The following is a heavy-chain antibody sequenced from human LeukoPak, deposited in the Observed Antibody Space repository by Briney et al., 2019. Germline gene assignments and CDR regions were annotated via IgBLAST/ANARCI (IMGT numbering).Heavy chain of an antibody. D-gene: IGHD4-17*01. CDR3: ARKEYGDYVLDAFDI. CDR2: ISSSGSTI. Sequence: GGSLRLSCAASGFTFSDYYMSWLRQAPGKGLEWVSYISSSGSTIYYADSVKGRFTISRDNAKNSLYLQMNSLRAEDTAVYYCARKEYGDYVLDAFDIWGQGTMVTVSS. J-gene: IGHJ3*02. V-gene: IGHV3-11*04. CDR1: GFTFSDYY.